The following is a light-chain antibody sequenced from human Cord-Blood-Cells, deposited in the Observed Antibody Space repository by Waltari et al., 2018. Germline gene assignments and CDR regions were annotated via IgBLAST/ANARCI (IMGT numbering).Light chain of an antibody. CDR1: QSVSSSY. J-gene: IGKJ3*01. CDR2: GAS. V-gene: IGKV3-20*01. Sequence: ELVLTQSPGTLSLSPGERATLSCRASQSVSSSYLAWYQQKPGQAPRLLIYGASSRATGIPDRFSGSGSGTDFTLTISRLEPEGFAVYYCQQYGSSPFTFGPGTKVDIK. CDR3: QQYGSSPFT.